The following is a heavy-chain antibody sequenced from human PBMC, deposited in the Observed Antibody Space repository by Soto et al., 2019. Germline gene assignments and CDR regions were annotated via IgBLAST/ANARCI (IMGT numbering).Heavy chain of an antibody. D-gene: IGHD3-3*01. Sequence: QVQLQQWGAGLLKPSETLSLTCAVYGGSFSGYYWSWIRQPPGKGLEWIGEINHSGSTNYNPSLKSRVTISVDTSKNQFSLKLSSVTAADTAVYYCASRRITIFGVVTHRWFDPWGQGTLVTVSS. V-gene: IGHV4-34*01. CDR2: INHSGST. CDR1: GGSFSGYY. CDR3: ASRRITIFGVVTHRWFDP. J-gene: IGHJ5*02.